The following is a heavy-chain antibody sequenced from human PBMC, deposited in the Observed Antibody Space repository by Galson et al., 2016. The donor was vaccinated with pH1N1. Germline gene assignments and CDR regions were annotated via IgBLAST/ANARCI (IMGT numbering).Heavy chain of an antibody. V-gene: IGHV4-59*11. J-gene: IGHJ5*02. CDR1: GGSISSHY. Sequence: SETLSLTCTVSGGSISSHYWSWIRQPPGKGLEWIEYIYYSGSTNYNPSLKSRVTISVDTSKNQFSLKLTSVTAADTAVYFCATVLWFGELGGWFDPWGQGTLVTVSS. CDR2: IYYSGST. D-gene: IGHD3-10*01. CDR3: ATVLWFGELGGWFDP.